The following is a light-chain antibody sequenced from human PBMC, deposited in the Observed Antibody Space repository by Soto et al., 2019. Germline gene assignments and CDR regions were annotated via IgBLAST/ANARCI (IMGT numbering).Light chain of an antibody. CDR2: AAS. CDR1: QTISTY. CDR3: QQSHGIPYT. J-gene: IGKJ2*01. V-gene: IGKV1-39*01. Sequence: DIQMTQSPASLSASVGDRATITCRASQTISTYLNWYQQKPGKAPKLLIYAASSLQSGVPSRFSGSGSGTDFTLTISSLQPEDFAIYYCQQSHGIPYTFGQGTKLEIK.